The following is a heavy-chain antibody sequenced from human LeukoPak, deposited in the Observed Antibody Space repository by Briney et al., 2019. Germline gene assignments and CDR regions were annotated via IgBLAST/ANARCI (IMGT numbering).Heavy chain of an antibody. V-gene: IGHV3-23*01. CDR3: AKGLYGDTFLNWFDP. D-gene: IGHD2-21*01. CDR1: GFTFSSYS. CDR2: ISGSGVST. Sequence: PGGSLRLSCAASGFTFSSYSMNWVRQAPGKGLKWVSGISGSGVSTYYTDSVKGRFTVSRDNSKNTMFLQMNSLRAEDTAVYYCAKGLYGDTFLNWFDPWGQGTLVTVSS. J-gene: IGHJ5*02.